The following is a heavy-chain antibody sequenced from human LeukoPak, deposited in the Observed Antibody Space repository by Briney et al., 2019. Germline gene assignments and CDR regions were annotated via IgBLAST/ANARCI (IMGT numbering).Heavy chain of an antibody. J-gene: IGHJ4*02. CDR1: GFTFSSFG. D-gene: IGHD1-26*01. CDR2: IWFAGSRE. Sequence: GKSLRLSCAASGFTFSSFGMHWVRQAPDKGLEWVAVIWFAGSREFYADAVSGRVTSSRDNSQNMLFLEMNSLTTGDTAVYYCARCQFNVAPGGHASYYFDLWGEGALLTVSS. V-gene: IGHV3-33*01. CDR3: ARCQFNVAPGGHASYYFDL.